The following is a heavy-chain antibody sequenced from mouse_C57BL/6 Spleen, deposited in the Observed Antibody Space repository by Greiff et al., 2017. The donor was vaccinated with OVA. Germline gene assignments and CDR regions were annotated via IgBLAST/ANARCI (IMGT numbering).Heavy chain of an antibody. D-gene: IGHD2-1*01. CDR2: ISSGSSTI. CDR3: ARNYYSGFDY. J-gene: IGHJ2*01. CDR1: GFTFSDYG. V-gene: IGHV5-17*01. Sequence: EVKVEESGGGLVKPGGSLKLSCAASGFTFSDYGMHWVRQAPEKGLEWVAYISSGSSTIYYADTVKGRFTISRDNAKNTLFLQMTSLRSEDTAMYYCARNYYSGFDYWGQGTTLTVSS.